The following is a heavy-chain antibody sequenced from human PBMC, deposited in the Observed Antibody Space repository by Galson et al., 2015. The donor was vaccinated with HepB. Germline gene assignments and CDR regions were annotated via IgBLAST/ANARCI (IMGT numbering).Heavy chain of an antibody. Sequence: SLRLSCAASGFTFSSYGMHWVRQAPGKGLEWVAVVSYDGSNKYYADSVKGRFTITRDNSKNTLYLQMNSLRAADPAIYYCAKDGVRGYTDGPNWFDPCGQGTLVTVSS. V-gene: IGHV3-30*18. J-gene: IGHJ5*02. CDR1: GFTFSSYG. D-gene: IGHD5-18*01. CDR3: AKDGVRGYTDGPNWFDP. CDR2: VSYDGSNK.